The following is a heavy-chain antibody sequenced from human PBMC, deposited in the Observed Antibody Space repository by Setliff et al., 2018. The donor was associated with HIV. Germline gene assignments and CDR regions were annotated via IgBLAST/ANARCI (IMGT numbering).Heavy chain of an antibody. J-gene: IGHJ6*02. V-gene: IGHV4-38-2*02. CDR3: ARDVDHMMDV. CDR2: IFHSGSS. Sequence: SETLSLTCTVSGYSISSGYYWGWIRQPPGKGLEWIGSIFHSGSSYYNPSLKSRVTMTGNTSISTAYMELSSLRSEDTAVYYCARDVDHMMDVWGPGTTVTVSS. CDR1: GYSISSGYY.